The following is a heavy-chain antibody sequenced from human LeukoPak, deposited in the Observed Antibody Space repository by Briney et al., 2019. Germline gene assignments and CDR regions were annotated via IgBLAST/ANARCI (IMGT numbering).Heavy chain of an antibody. Sequence: GGSLRLSCAASGFTFSSYSMNWVRQAPGKGPEWVSYISSSSSTIYYADSVKGRFTISRDNAKNSLYLQMNSLRAEDTAVYYCARDREQWLVRAFDYWGQGTLVTVSS. CDR2: ISSSSSTI. CDR3: ARDREQWLVRAFDY. CDR1: GFTFSSYS. J-gene: IGHJ4*02. V-gene: IGHV3-48*01. D-gene: IGHD6-19*01.